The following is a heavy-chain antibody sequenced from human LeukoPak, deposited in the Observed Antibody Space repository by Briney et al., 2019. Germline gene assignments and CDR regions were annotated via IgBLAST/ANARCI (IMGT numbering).Heavy chain of an antibody. D-gene: IGHD2-15*01. CDR3: ARDRVVGTSHPGNWFDP. J-gene: IGHJ5*02. CDR2: ISSSSSYI. Sequence: GGSLRLSCAASGFTFSSYSMNWVRQAPGKGLEWVSSISSSSSYIYYADSVKGRFTISRDNAKNSLYLQMNSLRAEDTAVYYCARDRVVGTSHPGNWFDPWGQGTLVTVSS. CDR1: GFTFSSYS. V-gene: IGHV3-21*01.